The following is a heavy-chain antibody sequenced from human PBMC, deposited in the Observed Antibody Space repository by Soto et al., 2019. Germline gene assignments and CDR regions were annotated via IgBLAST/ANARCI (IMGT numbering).Heavy chain of an antibody. Sequence: NPWETLSLTCAVYGGSFSGYYWSWIRQPPGKGLEWTGEINRSGSTDYNPSLKSRVTISVDTSKNQFSLKLSSVTAADTAVYYCARFIGIAAAGSSFDYWGQGTPVTVSS. CDR2: INRSGST. D-gene: IGHD6-13*01. CDR1: GGSFSGYY. J-gene: IGHJ4*02. V-gene: IGHV4-34*01. CDR3: ARFIGIAAAGSSFDY.